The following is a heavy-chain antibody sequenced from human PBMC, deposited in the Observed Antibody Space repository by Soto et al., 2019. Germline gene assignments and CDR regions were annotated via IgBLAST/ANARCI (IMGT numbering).Heavy chain of an antibody. Sequence: GGSLRLSCAASGFTFSSYAMHWVRQAPGKGLEWVAVISYDGSNKYYADSVKGRFTISRDNSKNTLYLQMNSLRAEDTAVYYCARSANYYDSSGYMGWFGYWGQGTLVTVSS. D-gene: IGHD3-22*01. CDR3: ARSANYYDSSGYMGWFGY. J-gene: IGHJ4*02. V-gene: IGHV3-30-3*01. CDR1: GFTFSSYA. CDR2: ISYDGSNK.